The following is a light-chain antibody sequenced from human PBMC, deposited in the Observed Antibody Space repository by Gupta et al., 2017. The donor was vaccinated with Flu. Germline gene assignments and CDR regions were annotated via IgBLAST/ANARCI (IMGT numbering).Light chain of an antibody. J-gene: IGLJ2*01. CDR3: SSYTSGSTLVVA. CDR2: DVS. V-gene: IGLV2-14*04. CDR1: TSDVGGYNS. Sequence: SGSPGQSITISCTGTTSDVGGYNSVSWYQQRPGTAPKLMIYDVSNRPSGISNRFSGSKSGNTASLTISGLQAEDEADYYCSSYTSGSTLVVAFGGGTKLTVL.